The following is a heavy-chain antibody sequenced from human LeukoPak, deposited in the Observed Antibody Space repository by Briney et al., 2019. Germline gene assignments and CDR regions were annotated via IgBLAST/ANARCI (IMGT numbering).Heavy chain of an antibody. CDR3: AREAVDYGDYGYYYYYMDV. CDR1: GGSISSSSYY. CDR2: IYYSGST. D-gene: IGHD4-17*01. Sequence: SETLSLTCTVSGGSISSSSYYWGWIRQPPGKGLEWIGSIYYSGSTYYNPSLKSRVTISVDTSKNQFSPKLSSVTAADTAVYYCAREAVDYGDYGYYYYYMDVWGKGTTVTVSS. J-gene: IGHJ6*03. V-gene: IGHV4-39*02.